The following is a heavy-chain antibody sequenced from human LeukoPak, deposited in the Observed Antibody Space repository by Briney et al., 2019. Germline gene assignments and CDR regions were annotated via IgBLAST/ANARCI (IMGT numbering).Heavy chain of an antibody. V-gene: IGHV3-23*01. J-gene: IGHJ4*02. CDR2: IGGTGAYT. D-gene: IGHD6-13*01. Sequence: GGSLRLSCAASGFTFNSYAMTWVRQAPGKGLEWVSSIGGTGAYTYYADSVKGRFTISRDNSKNTLYLQMGSLTAEDTAIYYCAKDRGSSWYLVDNWGQGTLVTVSS. CDR3: AKDRGSSWYLVDN. CDR1: GFTFNSYA.